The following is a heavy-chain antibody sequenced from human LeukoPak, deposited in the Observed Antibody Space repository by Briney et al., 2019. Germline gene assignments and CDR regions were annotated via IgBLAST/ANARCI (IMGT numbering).Heavy chain of an antibody. J-gene: IGHJ6*03. CDR2: IRGNGGST. D-gene: IGHD6-19*01. CDR3: ATSGSSGSVDYYYMDV. CDR1: GFTFSSAA. Sequence: GGSLRLSCAASGFTFSSAAMSWVRQAPGKGLEWVSAIRGNGGSTSYADSVQGRFTISRAKAETTLSLHMNRLRAEDTAVYYCATSGSSGSVDYYYMDVWGKGTTVTV. V-gene: IGHV3-23*01.